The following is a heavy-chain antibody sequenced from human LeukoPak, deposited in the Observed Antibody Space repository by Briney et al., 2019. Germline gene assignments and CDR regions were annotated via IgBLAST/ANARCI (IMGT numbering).Heavy chain of an antibody. CDR3: ARDGPTPNTMPYY. CDR1: GYTFTSYG. V-gene: IGHV1-69*04. CDR2: IIPILGIA. J-gene: IGHJ4*02. Sequence: SVKVSCKASGYTFTSYGISWVRQAPGQGLEWMGRIIPILGIANYAQKFQGRVTITADKSTSTAYMELSSLRSEDTAVYYCARDGPTPNTMPYYWGQGTLVTVSS. D-gene: IGHD2-2*01.